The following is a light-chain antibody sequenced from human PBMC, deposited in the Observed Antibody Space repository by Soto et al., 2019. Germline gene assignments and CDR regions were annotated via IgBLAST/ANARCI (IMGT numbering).Light chain of an antibody. V-gene: IGLV2-23*01. Sequence: QSALTQPASVSGSPGQSITISCTGTSSDVGSHNLVSWYQQHPDKAPKVMIYEDSKRPSGVSNRFSGSKSGNTASLTISGLQAEDEADYYCCSFAGTSSVLFGGGTKLTVL. CDR2: EDS. CDR1: SSDVGSHNL. J-gene: IGLJ2*01. CDR3: CSFAGTSSVL.